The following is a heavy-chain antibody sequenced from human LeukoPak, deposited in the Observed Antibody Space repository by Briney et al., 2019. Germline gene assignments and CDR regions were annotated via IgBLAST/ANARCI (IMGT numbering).Heavy chain of an antibody. Sequence: GGSLRLSCAASGFTFSDYYMSWIRQAPGKGLEWVSYISSSGSTIYYADSVKGRFTISRDNAKNSLYLQMNSLRAEDTAVYYCARSRWFGELLKAFDYWGQGTLVTVSS. CDR1: GFTFSDYY. D-gene: IGHD3-10*01. V-gene: IGHV3-11*01. J-gene: IGHJ4*02. CDR2: ISSSGSTI. CDR3: ARSRWFGELLKAFDY.